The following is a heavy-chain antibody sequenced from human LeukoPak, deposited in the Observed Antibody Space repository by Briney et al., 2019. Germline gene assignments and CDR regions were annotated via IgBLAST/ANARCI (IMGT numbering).Heavy chain of an antibody. CDR3: ARASYDFWSGYFRYYYYYMDV. D-gene: IGHD3-3*01. CDR1: GGTSSSYA. Sequence: GASVKVSCKASGGTSSSYAISWVRQAPGQGLEWMGGIIPIFDTANYAQKFQGRVTITADKSTSTAYMELSSLRSEDTAVYYCARASYDFWSGYFRYYYYYMDVWGKGTTVTVSS. V-gene: IGHV1-69*06. J-gene: IGHJ6*03. CDR2: IIPIFDTA.